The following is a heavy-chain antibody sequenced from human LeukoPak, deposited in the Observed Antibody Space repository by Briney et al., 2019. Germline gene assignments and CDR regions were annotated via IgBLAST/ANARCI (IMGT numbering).Heavy chain of an antibody. V-gene: IGHV4-39*01. D-gene: IGHD2-2*01. CDR1: GGSISSSRYF. CDR3: ARHPYCSSFNCPHPFNWFDP. CDR2: IYYNGNT. J-gene: IGHJ5*02. Sequence: SETLSLTCTVSGGSISSSRYFWGWIRQPPGKGLEWIGTIYYNGNTYYNPSLKSRATISVDTSQNQFSLKLTSVTAADTAVYYCARHPYCSSFNCPHPFNWFDPWGQGTLVIVSS.